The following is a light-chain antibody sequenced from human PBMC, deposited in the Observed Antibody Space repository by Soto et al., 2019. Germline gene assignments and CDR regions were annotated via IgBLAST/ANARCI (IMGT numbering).Light chain of an antibody. Sequence: ETVLTQSPATLSVSPGERATFSCRASQSVTPNLAWYQQKPGQVPRLLIYGASTRATGIPARFSGSGSGTEFTLSISSLQSDDFAIYHCQQYHSWPHTFGQGTKLEIK. CDR3: QQYHSWPHT. CDR2: GAS. J-gene: IGKJ2*01. V-gene: IGKV3-15*01. CDR1: QSVTPN.